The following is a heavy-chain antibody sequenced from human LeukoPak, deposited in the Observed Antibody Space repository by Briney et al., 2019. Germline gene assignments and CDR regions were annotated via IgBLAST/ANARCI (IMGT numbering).Heavy chain of an antibody. Sequence: SQTLSLTCAISGDTVSSNSAAWNWIRQSPSRGLEWLGRTYYRSKWYNDYAVSVKSRITIKPNTSKNHFSLQLNSVTPEDTAVYYCARKYSSSWYDALDIWGQGTMVTVSS. CDR1: GDTVSSNSAA. J-gene: IGHJ3*02. CDR2: TYYRSKWYN. D-gene: IGHD6-13*01. CDR3: ARKYSSSWYDALDI. V-gene: IGHV6-1*01.